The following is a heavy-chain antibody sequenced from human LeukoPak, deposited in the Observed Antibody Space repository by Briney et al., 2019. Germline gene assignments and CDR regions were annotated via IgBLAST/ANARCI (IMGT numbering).Heavy chain of an antibody. J-gene: IGHJ4*02. V-gene: IGHV4-39*07. D-gene: IGHD4-17*01. CDR1: GGSISSSSHY. CDR3: AREAADYGDYYFDY. Sequence: SETLSLTCTVSGGSISSSSHYWGWIRQPPGKGLEWIGSIYYSGSAHYNPSLKSRVTMSVDTSKNQFSLKLSSVTAADTAVYYCAREAADYGDYYFDYWGQGTLVTVSS. CDR2: IYYSGSA.